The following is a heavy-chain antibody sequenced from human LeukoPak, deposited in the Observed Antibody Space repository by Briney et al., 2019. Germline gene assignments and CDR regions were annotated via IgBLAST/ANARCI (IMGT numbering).Heavy chain of an antibody. CDR2: INHSGST. Sequence: SETLSLTCAVYGGSFSGYYWSWIRQPPGKGLEWIGEINHSGSTNYNPSLKSRVTISVDTSKNQFSLKLSSVTAADTAVYYCASLTRQQLAKNWFDPWGQGTLVTVSS. D-gene: IGHD6-13*01. CDR3: ASLTRQQLAKNWFDP. CDR1: GGSFSGYY. V-gene: IGHV4-34*01. J-gene: IGHJ5*02.